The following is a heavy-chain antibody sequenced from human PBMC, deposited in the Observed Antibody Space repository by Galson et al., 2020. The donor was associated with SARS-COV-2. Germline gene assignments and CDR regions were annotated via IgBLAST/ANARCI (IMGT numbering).Heavy chain of an antibody. CDR3: ARGNSAGSGVYYYMDV. V-gene: IGHV3-23*01. CDR2: ISGTGGRI. D-gene: IGHD5-12*01. CDR1: GFTFSSYG. Sequence: GGSLRLSCAASGFTFSSYGMTWVRQAPGKGLEWVSAISGTGGRIYYADSVKGRITISRDNSQNTLRLQVNSLTADDTAVYYCARGNSAGSGVYYYMDVWGKGTTVTVSS. J-gene: IGHJ6*03.